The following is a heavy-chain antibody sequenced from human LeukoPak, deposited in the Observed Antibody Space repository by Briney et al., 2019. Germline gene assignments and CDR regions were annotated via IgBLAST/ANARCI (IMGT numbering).Heavy chain of an antibody. V-gene: IGHV4-4*07. J-gene: IGHJ6*03. D-gene: IGHD5-18*01. Sequence: SETLFLTCTVSGGSISSYYWSWIRQPAGKGLEWIGRIYTSGSTNYNPSLKSRVTMSVDTSKNQFSLKLSSVTAADTAVYYCARAKDFGYSYGYKKWYYMDVWGKGTTVTVSS. CDR1: GGSISSYY. CDR3: ARAKDFGYSYGYKKWYYMDV. CDR2: IYTSGST.